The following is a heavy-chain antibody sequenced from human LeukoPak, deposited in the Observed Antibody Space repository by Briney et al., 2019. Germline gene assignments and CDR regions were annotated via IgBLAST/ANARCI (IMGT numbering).Heavy chain of an antibody. CDR3: ARGIPEHGTGAFAI. Sequence: AETQTLMCTVSGASISTFYGTWIRQPPGKGLEWIGYIAYSGSTNYNTALQSRVTTSAETTKNKVSLQLTTVIPADTAVYYCARGIPEHGTGAFAIWGQ. J-gene: IGHJ3*02. CDR1: GASISTFY. V-gene: IGHV4-59*01. CDR2: IAYSGST. D-gene: IGHD6-13*01.